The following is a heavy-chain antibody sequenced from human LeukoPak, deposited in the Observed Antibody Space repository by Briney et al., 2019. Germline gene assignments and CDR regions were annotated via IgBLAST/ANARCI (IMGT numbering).Heavy chain of an antibody. Sequence: PSETLSLTCTVSDYSINSGDYWGWIRQPPGKGLEWIGTISHTGSPYHNPSLKSRVTLSVDTSKNQFSLWLGSVTAADTAVYYCARVPNTWYGSSGPWGQGTLVTVSS. D-gene: IGHD6-13*01. CDR2: ISHTGSP. CDR3: ARVPNTWYGSSGP. J-gene: IGHJ5*02. V-gene: IGHV4-38-2*02. CDR1: DYSINSGDY.